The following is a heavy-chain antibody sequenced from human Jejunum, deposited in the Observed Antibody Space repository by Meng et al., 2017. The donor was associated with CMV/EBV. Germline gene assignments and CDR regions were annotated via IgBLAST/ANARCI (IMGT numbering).Heavy chain of an antibody. D-gene: IGHD2-15*01. CDR1: ASVISVNYS. Sequence: ASVISVNYSWSGIRQTPGKGLEWIGYIFHSGSPNYHPSLESRVTISVDTSKNQFSLKLSSVTAADTAVYYCARQGDNNYYYTMDVWGQGTTVTVSS. CDR2: IFHSGSP. CDR3: ARQGDNNYYYTMDV. V-gene: IGHV4-61*07. J-gene: IGHJ6*02.